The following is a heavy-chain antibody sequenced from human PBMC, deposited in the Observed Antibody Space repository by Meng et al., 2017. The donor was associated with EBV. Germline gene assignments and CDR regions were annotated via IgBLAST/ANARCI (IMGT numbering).Heavy chain of an antibody. V-gene: IGHV2-5*02. CDR2: IYWDDDT. Sequence: QVTLTESGPPLVQPTRTLTLTCTFSGFSLSTCGVGVGWIRHPPGKALEWLALIYWDDDTRYSPSLKSRLTIIKDTSKNQVVLTMTNMDPVDTATYYCAHRRDEYSSSWYGWFDPWGQGTLVTVSS. D-gene: IGHD6-13*01. CDR1: GFSLSTCGVG. CDR3: AHRRDEYSSSWYGWFDP. J-gene: IGHJ5*02.